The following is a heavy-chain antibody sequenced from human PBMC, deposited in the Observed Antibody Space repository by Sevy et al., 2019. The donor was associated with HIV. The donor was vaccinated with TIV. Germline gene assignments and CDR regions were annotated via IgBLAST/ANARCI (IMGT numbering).Heavy chain of an antibody. Sequence: GGSLRLSCTASGFTFSSAWMSWVRQAPGKGLEWVSAVSGSGGGGSHGSTYYADSVKGRFTISRDNSKNTLYLQMNSLRAEDTAVYYCAKTADFWSGYPNWGQGTLVTVSS. CDR2: VSGSGGGGSHGST. CDR1: GFTFSSAW. CDR3: AKTADFWSGYPN. D-gene: IGHD3-3*01. V-gene: IGHV3-23*01. J-gene: IGHJ4*02.